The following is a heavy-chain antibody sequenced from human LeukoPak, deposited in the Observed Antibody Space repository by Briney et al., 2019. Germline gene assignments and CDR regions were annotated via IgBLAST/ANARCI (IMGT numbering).Heavy chain of an antibody. V-gene: IGHV3-7*03. CDR2: INHNGNVN. D-gene: IGHD3-16*01. CDR1: GFTFSSYW. Sequence: GGSLRLSCAAPGFTFSSYWMNWARQAPGKGLEWVASINHNGNVNYYVDSVKSRFTISRDNAKNSLYLQISNLRAEDTAVYFCARGGGLDVWGQGATVTVSS. CDR3: ARGGGLDV. J-gene: IGHJ6*02.